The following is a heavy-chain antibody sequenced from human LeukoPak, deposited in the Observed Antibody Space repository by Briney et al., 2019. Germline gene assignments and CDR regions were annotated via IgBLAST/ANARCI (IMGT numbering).Heavy chain of an antibody. CDR3: ARGYYPLAVAGAYRNYLDY. Sequence: ASVKVSCKASGYTFTGYYMHWVRQAPGQGLEWMGWINPNSGGTKYAQKFQGRVTMTRDTSINTAYMELSRLTSDDTAVYYCARGYYPLAVAGAYRNYLDYWGQGSLVTVSS. J-gene: IGHJ4*02. CDR2: INPNSGGT. CDR1: GYTFTGYY. V-gene: IGHV1-2*02. D-gene: IGHD6-19*01.